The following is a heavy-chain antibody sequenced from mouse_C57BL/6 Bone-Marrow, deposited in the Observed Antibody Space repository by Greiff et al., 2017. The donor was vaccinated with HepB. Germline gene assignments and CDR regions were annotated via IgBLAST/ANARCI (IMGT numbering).Heavy chain of an antibody. CDR3: AREGLRLFDY. J-gene: IGHJ2*01. V-gene: IGHV14-2*01. CDR2: IDPEDGET. Sequence: EVQGVESGAELVKPGASVKLSCTASGFNIKDYYMHWVKQRTEQGLEWIGRIDPEDGETKYDPKFQGKATITADTSSNTAYLQLSSLTSEDTAVYYCAREGLRLFDYWGQGTTLTVSS. CDR1: GFNIKDYY. D-gene: IGHD2-4*01.